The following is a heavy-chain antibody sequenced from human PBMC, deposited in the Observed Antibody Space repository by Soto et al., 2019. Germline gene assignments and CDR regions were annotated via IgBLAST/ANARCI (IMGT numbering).Heavy chain of an antibody. Sequence: QVQLVQSGAEVKKPGSSVKVSCKASGGTFTDSPISWVRQAPGAGLEWMGGIISFVGTANYAQKFQDRVTTSADDSSNTVYLEVDRLGSEDTGVYFCASENNRLRGGLDYWCQGTLVIVSS. J-gene: IGHJ4*02. CDR3: ASENNRLRGGLDY. CDR2: IISFVGTA. V-gene: IGHV1-69*12. CDR1: GGTFTDSP. D-gene: IGHD2-21*01.